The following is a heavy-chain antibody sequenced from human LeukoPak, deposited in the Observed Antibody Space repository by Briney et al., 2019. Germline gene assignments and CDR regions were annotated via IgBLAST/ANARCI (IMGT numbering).Heavy chain of an antibody. J-gene: IGHJ5*02. CDR1: GFTLSSYS. D-gene: IGHD3-10*01. CDR3: ARDEGRSRINNWFDP. V-gene: IGHV3-48*01. Sequence: GGALRLSCAASGFTLSSYSMNWVRRAPGKGVGWVSYISSNSSTIYYADWVKGRFTISRDKARNSVYLQMNSLRAEDTAVYYCARDEGRSRINNWFDPWGQGTLVTVSS. CDR2: ISSNSSTI.